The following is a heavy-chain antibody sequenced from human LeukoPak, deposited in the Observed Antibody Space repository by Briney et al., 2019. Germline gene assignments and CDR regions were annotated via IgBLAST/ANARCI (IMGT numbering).Heavy chain of an antibody. V-gene: IGHV1-46*01. CDR1: RYTFTSYY. CDR2: INPSGGST. J-gene: IGHJ4*02. D-gene: IGHD3-22*01. Sequence: ASVKVSCKASRYTFTSYYMHWVRQAPGQGLEWMGIINPSGGSTSYAQRFQGRVTMTRDMSTSTVYMELSSLRSEDTAVYYCARADPPYYYDSSGYPLDYWGQGTLVTVSS. CDR3: ARADPPYYYDSSGYPLDY.